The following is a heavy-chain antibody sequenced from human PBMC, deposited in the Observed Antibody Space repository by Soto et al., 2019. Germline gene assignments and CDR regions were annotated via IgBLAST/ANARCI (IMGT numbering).Heavy chain of an antibody. CDR3: ARGFTIGWYTYYFDL. V-gene: IGHV4-59*08. D-gene: IGHD6-19*01. Sequence: QMQLQESGPGLVKPSETLSLTCTVSGASISGYHWSWIRQPPGKGLEWIGYIYYTGSTNYNPSLKRRVTMSVDTSKNQFSLKLNSVTAADTAVYYCARGFTIGWYTYYFDLWGQGPLVTVSS. CDR2: IYYTGST. J-gene: IGHJ4*02. CDR1: GASISGYH.